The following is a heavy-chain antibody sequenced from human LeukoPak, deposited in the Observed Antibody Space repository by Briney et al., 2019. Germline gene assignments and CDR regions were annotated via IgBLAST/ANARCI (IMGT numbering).Heavy chain of an antibody. J-gene: IGHJ4*02. V-gene: IGHV3-7*01. CDR2: MNEDGSEK. Sequence: GGSLRLSCAASGFGFSNYWMSWVRQAPGKGLEWVANMNEDGSEKNYVDSVKGRFTISRDNAQDSLYLQMNSLRAADTAMYYCARSSSWFIYWGQGTLVTVSS. D-gene: IGHD6-13*01. CDR3: ARSSSWFIY. CDR1: GFGFSNYW.